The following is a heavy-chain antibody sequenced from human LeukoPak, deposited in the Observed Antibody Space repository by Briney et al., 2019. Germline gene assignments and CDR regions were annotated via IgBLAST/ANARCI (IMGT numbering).Heavy chain of an antibody. CDR3: ARERDGYCSSTSCPNWFDP. D-gene: IGHD2-2*03. CDR2: INPNSGGT. Sequence: EASVKVSCKASGYTFTGYYMHWVRQAPGQGLEWMGWINPNSGGTNYAQKFQGRVTMTRDTSISTAYMELSRLRSDDTAVYYCARERDGYCSSTSCPNWFDPWGQGTLVTVSS. J-gene: IGHJ5*02. V-gene: IGHV1-2*02. CDR1: GYTFTGYY.